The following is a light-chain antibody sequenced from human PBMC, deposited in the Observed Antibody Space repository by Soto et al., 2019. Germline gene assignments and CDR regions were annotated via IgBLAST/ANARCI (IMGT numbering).Light chain of an antibody. CDR2: DAS. CDR3: HQYDNLP. V-gene: IGKV1-33*01. Sequence: DIQMTQSPSSLSASVGDRVTITCQASQDISNYLNWYQQKPGKAPKLLIYDASNLETGVPSRFSGSGSGTDFPFTISSLQPEDIATYYCHQYDNLPFGPGTKVDIK. J-gene: IGKJ3*01. CDR1: QDISNY.